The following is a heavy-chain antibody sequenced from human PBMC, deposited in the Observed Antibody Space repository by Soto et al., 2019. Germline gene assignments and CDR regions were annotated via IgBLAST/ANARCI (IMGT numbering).Heavy chain of an antibody. CDR3: SFGGGLLSSGWYKYYFDY. J-gene: IGHJ4*02. Sequence: PVGSLRLSCAASDFALNSLAMTWVRQAPGKGLEWVSSFPDGGSDPSYADSVKGRFTISRDNSRKTLYLQMNSLRADDTAIYYCSFGGGLLSSGWYKYYFDYWGQGALVTVSS. D-gene: IGHD6-19*01. CDR1: DFALNSLA. V-gene: IGHV3-23*01. CDR2: FPDGGSDP.